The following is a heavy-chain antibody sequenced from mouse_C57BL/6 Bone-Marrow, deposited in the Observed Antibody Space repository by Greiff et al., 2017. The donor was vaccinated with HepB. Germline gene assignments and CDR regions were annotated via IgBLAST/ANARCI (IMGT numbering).Heavy chain of an antibody. J-gene: IGHJ4*01. CDR3: AREGAGYYPNYYAMDY. Sequence: EVKVEESGGGLVKPGGSLKLSCAASGFTFSSYAMSWVRQTPEKRLEWVATISDGGSYTYYPDNVKGRFTISRDNAKNNLYLQMSHLKSEDTAMYYCAREGAGYYPNYYAMDYWGQGTSVTVSS. V-gene: IGHV5-4*01. D-gene: IGHD2-3*01. CDR2: ISDGGSYT. CDR1: GFTFSSYA.